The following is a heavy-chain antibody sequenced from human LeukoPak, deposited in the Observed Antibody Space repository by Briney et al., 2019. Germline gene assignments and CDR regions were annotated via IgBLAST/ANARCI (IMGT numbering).Heavy chain of an antibody. CDR3: AKVGYNYDYDGC. J-gene: IGHJ4*02. CDR1: GFTFSSYA. Sequence: PGGSLRLSCAASGFTFSSYAMHWVRQAPGKGLEWVAVISYDGSNKYYADSVKGRFTISRDNSKNTLYLQMNSLKAEDTAVYYCAKVGYNYDYDGCWGQGTLVTVSS. D-gene: IGHD5-18*01. V-gene: IGHV3-30*04. CDR2: ISYDGSNK.